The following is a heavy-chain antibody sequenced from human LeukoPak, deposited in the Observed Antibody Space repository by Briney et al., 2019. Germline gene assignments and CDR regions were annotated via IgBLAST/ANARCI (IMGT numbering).Heavy chain of an antibody. CDR1: VFTFNNYE. J-gene: IGHJ3*02. V-gene: IGHV3-48*03. Sequence: GGSLRLSCTASVFTFNNYEMNWVRQAPGTGLECVSYISSSGITISYADSVKGRFTISRDNAKNSLYLQMNSLRAEDTAVYYCARENDYGDYGNAFDIWGQGTMVTVSS. D-gene: IGHD4-17*01. CDR3: ARENDYGDYGNAFDI. CDR2: ISSSGITI.